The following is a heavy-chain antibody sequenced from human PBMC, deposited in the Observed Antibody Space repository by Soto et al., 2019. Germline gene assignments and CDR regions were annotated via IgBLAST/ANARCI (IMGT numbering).Heavy chain of an antibody. CDR1: GFTFSDFG. D-gene: IGHD3-22*01. Sequence: HPVGSLRLSCEVSGFTFSDFGLDWVRQAPGKGLEWVAIISHDGSKRFYADSVKGRFTISRDNSKNTLYLQMSSLRPEDTALYYCAKTATYVDGYDNTGYSSEDYWGHGTLVTVSS. V-gene: IGHV3-30*18. CDR3: AKTATYVDGYDNTGYSSEDY. J-gene: IGHJ4*01. CDR2: ISHDGSKR.